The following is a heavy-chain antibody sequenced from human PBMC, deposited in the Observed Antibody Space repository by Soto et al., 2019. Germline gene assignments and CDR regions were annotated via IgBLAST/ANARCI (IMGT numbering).Heavy chain of an antibody. Sequence: SETLSLTCTVSGGSISTGSYYWSWIRRPPGKGLEWIGSIYYSGSTYYNPSLKSRVTISVDTSKNQFSLKLSSVTAADTAVYYCASLAATGRIYFDYWGQGSLVTVSS. CDR1: GGSISTGSYY. D-gene: IGHD6-13*01. J-gene: IGHJ4*02. CDR2: IYYSGST. CDR3: ASLAATGRIYFDY. V-gene: IGHV4-39*01.